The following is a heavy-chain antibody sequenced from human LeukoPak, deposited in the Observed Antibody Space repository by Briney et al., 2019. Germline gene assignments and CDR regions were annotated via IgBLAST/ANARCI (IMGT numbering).Heavy chain of an antibody. Sequence: SGGSLRLSCAASGFTFSSYAMHWVRQAPGKGLEWVAVISYDESNQYYVDSVKGRFTISRDNSKNTLYLQMNSLRSEDTAVYYCARDWETTDLGAFDYWGQGTLVTVSS. D-gene: IGHD3-16*01. CDR1: GFTFSSYA. CDR2: ISYDESNQ. V-gene: IGHV3-30-3*01. J-gene: IGHJ4*02. CDR3: ARDWETTDLGAFDY.